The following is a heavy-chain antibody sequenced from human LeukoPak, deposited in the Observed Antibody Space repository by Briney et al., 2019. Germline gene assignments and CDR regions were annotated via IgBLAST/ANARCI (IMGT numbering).Heavy chain of an antibody. V-gene: IGHV3-21*01. CDR1: GFTFSSYS. CDR2: ISSSSSYI. D-gene: IGHD1-26*01. Sequence: GGSLRLSCAASGFTFSSYSMNWVRQAPGEGLEWVSSISSSSSYIYYADSMKGRFTISRDNAKNSLYLQMNSLRAEDTAIYYCARSWEAFDIWGQGTMSPSLQ. CDR3: ARSWEAFDI. J-gene: IGHJ3*02.